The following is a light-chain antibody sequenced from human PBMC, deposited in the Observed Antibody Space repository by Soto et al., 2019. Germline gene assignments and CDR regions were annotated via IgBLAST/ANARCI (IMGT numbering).Light chain of an antibody. CDR2: GAS. CDR1: QSVSSSY. J-gene: IGKJ1*01. V-gene: IGKV3-20*01. CDR3: QQYGNSPPT. Sequence: EIVMTQSPGTLSLSPGDRATLSCRASQSVSSSYLAWYQQKPGQAPRLLIYGASSRATGIPDRFSGSGSGTDFTLTISRLEPEDFAVYYCQQYGNSPPTFGQGTKVDIK.